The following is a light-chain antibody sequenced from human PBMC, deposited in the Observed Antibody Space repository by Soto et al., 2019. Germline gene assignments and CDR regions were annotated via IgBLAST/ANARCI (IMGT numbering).Light chain of an antibody. CDR3: QQSYSTPRT. V-gene: IGKV1-39*01. CDR1: QSISSY. Sequence: DIQMTQSPSSLSASVGDRVTITCRASQSISSYLNWYQQKPGKAPNLPIYAASSLQSGVPSRFSGSGSGTDFTLTISSLQPEDFATYYCQQSYSTPRTFGQGTKVEI. CDR2: AAS. J-gene: IGKJ1*01.